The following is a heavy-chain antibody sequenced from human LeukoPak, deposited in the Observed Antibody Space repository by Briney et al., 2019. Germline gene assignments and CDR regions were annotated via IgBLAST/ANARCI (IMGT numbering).Heavy chain of an antibody. D-gene: IGHD6-13*01. J-gene: IGHJ3*02. CDR2: ISSSSSYI. V-gene: IGHV3-21*01. CDR1: GFTFSGYS. CDR3: ASLKKRSSPDASDI. Sequence: PGGSLRLSCAASGFTFSGYSMNWVRQAPGKGLEWVSSISSSSSYIYYADSVKGRFTISRDNAKNSLYLQMNSLRAEDTAVYYCASLKKRSSPDASDIWGQGTMVTVSS.